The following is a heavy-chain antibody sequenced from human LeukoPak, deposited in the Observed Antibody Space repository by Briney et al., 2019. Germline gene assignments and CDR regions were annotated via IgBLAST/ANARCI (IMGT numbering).Heavy chain of an antibody. CDR1: GGSISSYY. CDR3: AREPPAATGFDY. Sequence: SETLSLTCTVSGGSISSYYWSWIRQPPGKGLEWIGYIYYSGSTNYNPSLKSRVTISADTSKNQFSLNLNSVTAADTAVYYCAREPPAATGFDYWGQGTLVTVSS. CDR2: IYYSGST. D-gene: IGHD2-2*01. J-gene: IGHJ4*02. V-gene: IGHV4-59*01.